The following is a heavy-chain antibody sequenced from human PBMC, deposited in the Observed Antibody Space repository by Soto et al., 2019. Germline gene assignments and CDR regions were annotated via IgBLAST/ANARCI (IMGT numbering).Heavy chain of an antibody. CDR3: ARLDSGYSDGPHENFDY. CDR1: GYSFTSYW. D-gene: IGHD5-18*01. V-gene: IGHV5-51*01. J-gene: IGHJ4*02. CDR2: IYPGDSDT. Sequence: GESLKISCKGSGYSFTSYWIGWVRQMPGKGLEWMGIIYPGDSDTRYSPSFQGQVTISADKSISTAYLQWSSLKASDTAMYYCARLDSGYSDGPHENFDYWGQGTLVTVSS.